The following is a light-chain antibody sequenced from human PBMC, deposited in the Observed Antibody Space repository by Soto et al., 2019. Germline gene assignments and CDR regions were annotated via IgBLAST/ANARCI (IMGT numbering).Light chain of an antibody. V-gene: IGKV3-11*01. CDR2: GAS. J-gene: IGKJ5*01. CDR3: QRRSNWPSIT. CDR1: QSVSNY. Sequence: EIVLTQSPATLSLSPGERATLSCRASQSVSNYLAWYQQKPGQAPRLLIYGASSRATGIPARFSGSGSGTDFTLTISSLEAEDSAVYYCQRRSNWPSITFGQGTRLEIK.